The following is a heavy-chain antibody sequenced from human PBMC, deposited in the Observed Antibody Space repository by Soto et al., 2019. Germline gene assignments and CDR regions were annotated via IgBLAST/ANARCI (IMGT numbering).Heavy chain of an antibody. CDR1: GFTFSSYA. Sequence: GGSLRLSCAASGFTFSSYAMSWVRQAPGKGLEWVSAISGSGGSTYYADSVKGRFTISRDNSKNTLYLQMNSLRAEDTAVYYCAKDEGYCSGGSCYPFDYWGQGTLVTVSS. CDR3: AKDEGYCSGGSCYPFDY. CDR2: ISGSGGST. V-gene: IGHV3-23*01. D-gene: IGHD2-15*01. J-gene: IGHJ4*02.